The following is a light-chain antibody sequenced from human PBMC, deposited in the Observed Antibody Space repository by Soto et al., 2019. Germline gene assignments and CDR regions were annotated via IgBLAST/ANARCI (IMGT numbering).Light chain of an antibody. CDR1: STDVGEYNY. CDR2: EVF. Sequence: QSALTQPPSASGSPGQSVPISCTGTSTDVGEYNYVSWYQHHPGKAPKLLIYEVFRRPSGVPDRFSGSKSGNTASLTVSGLQAEDEADYYCSSYAGRDSWRFGGGTKLTVL. J-gene: IGLJ3*02. CDR3: SSYAGRDSWR. V-gene: IGLV2-8*01.